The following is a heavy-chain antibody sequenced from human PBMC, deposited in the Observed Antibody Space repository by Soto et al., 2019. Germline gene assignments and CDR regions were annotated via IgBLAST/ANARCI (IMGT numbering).Heavy chain of an antibody. CDR3: ARVGVYSSSWAH. Sequence: SVKVSCKASGGTFSSYAISWVRQAPGQGLEWMGGIIPIFGTANYAQKFQGRVTITADKPTSTAYMEQSSLRSEDTAVYYCARVGVYSSSWAHWGQGTLVTVSS. V-gene: IGHV1-69*06. J-gene: IGHJ1*01. CDR2: IIPIFGTA. D-gene: IGHD6-13*01. CDR1: GGTFSSYA.